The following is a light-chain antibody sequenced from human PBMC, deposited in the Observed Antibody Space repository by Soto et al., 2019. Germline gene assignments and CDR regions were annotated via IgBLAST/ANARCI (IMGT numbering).Light chain of an antibody. J-gene: IGKJ1*01. Sequence: ESVLTQSPATLSLSPGERATLCCRASQSVSSYLAWYQQKPGQAPRLLIYGASTRATGIPARFSGSGSGTEFTLTINSLQSEDFAAYYCQQYNNWPRTFGQGTKVDIK. CDR2: GAS. CDR3: QQYNNWPRT. V-gene: IGKV3-15*01. CDR1: QSVSSY.